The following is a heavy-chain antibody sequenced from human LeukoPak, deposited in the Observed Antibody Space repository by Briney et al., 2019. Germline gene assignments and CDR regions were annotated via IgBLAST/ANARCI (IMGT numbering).Heavy chain of an antibody. J-gene: IGHJ6*04. CDR2: ISSSGSTI. V-gene: IGHV3-48*03. CDR1: GFTFSSYE. D-gene: IGHD3-10*02. CDR3: AGFGITMIGGV. Sequence: GGSLRLSCAASGFTFSSYEMNWVRQAPRQGMEWVSYISSSGSTIYYADSVKGRFTISRDNAKNSLYLQMNSLRAEETAVYYCAGFGITMIGGVWGKGTTVTISS.